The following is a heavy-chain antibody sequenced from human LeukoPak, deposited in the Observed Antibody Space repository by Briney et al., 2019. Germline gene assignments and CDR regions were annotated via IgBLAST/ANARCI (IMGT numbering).Heavy chain of an antibody. Sequence: PSETLSLTCAVSGGSISSGGYSWSWIRQPPGTGLEWIGYIYHSGSTYYNPSLKSRVTISVDRSKNQFSLKLSSVTAADTAVYYCARGPSSHNWFDPWGQGTLVTVSS. V-gene: IGHV4-30-2*01. CDR2: IYHSGST. D-gene: IGHD6-13*01. J-gene: IGHJ5*02. CDR1: GGSISSGGYS. CDR3: ARGPSSHNWFDP.